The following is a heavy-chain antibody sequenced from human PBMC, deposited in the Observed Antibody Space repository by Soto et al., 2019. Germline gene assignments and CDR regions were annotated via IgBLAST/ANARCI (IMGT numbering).Heavy chain of an antibody. CDR2: IYYSGST. D-gene: IGHD4-17*01. CDR3: ARGAYGDYAY. J-gene: IGHJ4*02. V-gene: IGHV4-30-4*01. CDR1: GGSISSGDYY. Sequence: SETLSLTCTVSGGSISSGDYYWSWIRQPPGKGLEWIGYIYYSGSTYYNPSLKSRVTISVDKSKTQFPLNLSSVTAADTAVYYCARGAYGDYAYWGQGTLVTVSS.